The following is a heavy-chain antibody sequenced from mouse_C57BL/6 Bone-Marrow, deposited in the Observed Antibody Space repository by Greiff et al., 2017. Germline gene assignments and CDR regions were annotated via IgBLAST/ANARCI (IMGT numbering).Heavy chain of an antibody. V-gene: IGHV1-54*01. D-gene: IGHD4-1*01. CDR3: ARSKNWDSWFAY. CDR2: INPGSGGT. J-gene: IGHJ3*01. CDR1: GYAFTNYL. Sequence: QVQLQQSGAELVRPGTSVKVSCKASGYAFTNYLIEWVKQRPGQGLEWIGVINPGSGGTNYNEKLKGKATLTAEKSSSTAYMQLSSLTSEDSAVYFCARSKNWDSWFAYWGQGTLVTVSA.